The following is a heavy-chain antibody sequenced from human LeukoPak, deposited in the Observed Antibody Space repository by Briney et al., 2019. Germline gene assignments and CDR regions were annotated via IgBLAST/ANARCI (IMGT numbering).Heavy chain of an antibody. CDR3: AREDSSGWVYFDC. CDR1: GYTFTDYY. V-gene: IGHV1-2*02. J-gene: IGHJ4*02. D-gene: IGHD6-19*01. CDR2: INPDSGDT. Sequence: ASVKVSCKASGYTFTDYYMHWVRQAPGQGLEWMGWINPDSGDTNFAQKFQGRVTMTRDTSINTAHMELSRLRSDDTAVYYCAREDSSGWVYFDCWGQGTLVTVSS.